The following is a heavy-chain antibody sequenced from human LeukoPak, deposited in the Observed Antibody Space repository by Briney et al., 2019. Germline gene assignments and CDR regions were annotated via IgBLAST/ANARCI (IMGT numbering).Heavy chain of an antibody. D-gene: IGHD1-20*01. J-gene: IGHJ4*02. CDR2: TYYRSKWYN. V-gene: IGHV6-1*01. CDR1: GDSVSSNGAV. Sequence: SQTLSLTCAISGDSVSSNGAVWNWIRQSPSRGLEWLGRTYYRSKWYNDYAPSMKSRITINPDTSKNQFSLQLTSVTPEDTAVYFCARGGALTGLGYWGQGTLVTVSS. CDR3: ARGGALTGLGY.